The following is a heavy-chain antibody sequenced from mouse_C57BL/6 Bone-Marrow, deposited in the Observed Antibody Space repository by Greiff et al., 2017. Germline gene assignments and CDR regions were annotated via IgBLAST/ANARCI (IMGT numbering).Heavy chain of an antibody. Sequence: QVQLQQPGAELVRPGSSVKLSCKASGYTFTSYWMHWVKQRPIQGLEWIGNIDPSDSETHYNQKFKDKATLTVDKSSSTAYMQLGSLTSEDSAVYYCARDYGSSPYAMDYWGQGTSVTVSS. V-gene: IGHV1-52*01. CDR2: IDPSDSET. D-gene: IGHD1-1*01. CDR3: ARDYGSSPYAMDY. J-gene: IGHJ4*01. CDR1: GYTFTSYW.